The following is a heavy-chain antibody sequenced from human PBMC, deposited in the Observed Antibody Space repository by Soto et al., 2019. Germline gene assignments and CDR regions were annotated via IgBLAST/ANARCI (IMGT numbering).Heavy chain of an antibody. Sequence: LRLSCAASGFTFSNAWMSWVRQAPGKGLEWVGRIKSKTDGGTTDYAAPVKGRFTISRDDSKNTLYLQMNSLKTEDTAVYYCTTDREYSSGWGGDYYYGMDVWGQGTTVTVSS. J-gene: IGHJ6*02. CDR1: GFTFSNAW. V-gene: IGHV3-15*01. D-gene: IGHD6-19*01. CDR3: TTDREYSSGWGGDYYYGMDV. CDR2: IKSKTDGGTT.